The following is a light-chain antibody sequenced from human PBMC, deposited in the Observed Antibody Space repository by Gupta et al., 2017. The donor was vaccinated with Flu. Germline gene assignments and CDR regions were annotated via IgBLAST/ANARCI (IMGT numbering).Light chain of an antibody. CDR3: QQYNSWPRT. V-gene: IGKV3-15*01. J-gene: IGKJ1*01. Sequence: EIVMTQSPATLSVSPGERATLSCRASQSVSPNLAWYQHIPGQAPRLLIYDASTRATGIPARFSGSGSGTEFTLTISSLQSEDFAVYYCQQYNSWPRTFGQGTKVEIK. CDR2: DAS. CDR1: QSVSPN.